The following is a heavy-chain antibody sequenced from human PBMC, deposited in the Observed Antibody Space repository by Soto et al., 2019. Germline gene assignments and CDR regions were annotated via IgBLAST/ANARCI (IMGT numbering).Heavy chain of an antibody. J-gene: IGHJ6*02. CDR3: ARREPGYGMDV. Sequence: QVQLQQWGAGLLKPSETLSLTCAVYGGSFSSYYWNWIRQPPGKGLEWIGEINHSGGTNYNPSLKSRVTISQDTSKNQFSLKLSSVTAADTAVYYCARREPGYGMDVWGQGTTVTVSS. CDR2: INHSGGT. CDR1: GGSFSSYY. V-gene: IGHV4-34*01.